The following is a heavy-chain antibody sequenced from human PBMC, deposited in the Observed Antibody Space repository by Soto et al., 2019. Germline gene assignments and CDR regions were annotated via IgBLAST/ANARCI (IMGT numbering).Heavy chain of an antibody. CDR3: ARDLDLIEAAGNYFDY. V-gene: IGHV3-30-3*01. CDR2: VSFDGVNK. CDR1: GFTLNTYS. D-gene: IGHD6-13*01. Sequence: GGSLRLSCSVSGFTLNTYSMHWVRQAPGKGLEWVAVVSFDGVNKHYRDSVKGRFTISRDIAKNMLSLQMTSLRLEDKDLYYCARDLDLIEAAGNYFDYWGQGT. J-gene: IGHJ4*02.